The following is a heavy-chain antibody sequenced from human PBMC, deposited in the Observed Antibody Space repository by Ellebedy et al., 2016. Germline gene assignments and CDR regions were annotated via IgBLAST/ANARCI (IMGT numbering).Heavy chain of an antibody. CDR3: AREGVTGMFYFDN. Sequence: ASVKVSCKASGYTFTRNAMHWVRQAPGQGLEWMGWISADNDNTTYAQKFQGRVTMTIDTSTTTAYMDLRSLRADDTAVYLCAREGVTGMFYFDNWGQGTLVTVYS. CDR2: ISADNDNT. V-gene: IGHV1-18*01. D-gene: IGHD2-21*02. J-gene: IGHJ4*02. CDR1: GYTFTRNA.